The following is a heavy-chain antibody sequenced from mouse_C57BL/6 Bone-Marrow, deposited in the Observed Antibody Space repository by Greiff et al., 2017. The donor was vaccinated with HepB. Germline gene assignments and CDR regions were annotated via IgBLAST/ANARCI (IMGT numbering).Heavy chain of an antibody. V-gene: IGHV1-19*01. J-gene: IGHJ2*01. CDR1: GYTFTDYY. CDR3: ARNGEGFDY. CDR2: INPYNGGT. Sequence: VQLQQSGPVLVKPGASVKMSCKASGYTFTDYYMNWVKQSHGKSLEWIGVINPYNGGTSYNQKFKGKATLTVDKSSSTAYMELNSLTSEDSAVDYCARNGEGFDYWGQGTTLTVSS.